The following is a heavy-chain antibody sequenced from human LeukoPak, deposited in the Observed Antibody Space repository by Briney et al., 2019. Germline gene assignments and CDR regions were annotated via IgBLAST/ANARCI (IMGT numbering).Heavy chain of an antibody. CDR1: GYTFTGYY. Sequence: GASVKVSCKASGYTFTGYYKHWVRQAPGQGLEWMGWINPNSGGTNYAQKFQGWVTMTRDTSISTAYMELSRLRSDDTAVYYCAREEQLVKEGFDPWGQGTLVTVSS. D-gene: IGHD6-13*01. CDR3: AREEQLVKEGFDP. J-gene: IGHJ5*02. V-gene: IGHV1-2*04. CDR2: INPNSGGT.